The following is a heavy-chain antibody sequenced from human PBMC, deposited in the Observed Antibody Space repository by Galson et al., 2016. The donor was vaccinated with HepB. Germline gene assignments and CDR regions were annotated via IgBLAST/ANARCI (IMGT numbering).Heavy chain of an antibody. D-gene: IGHD5-12*01. V-gene: IGHV1-18*04. CDR2: ISGYSGNT. J-gene: IGHJ6*02. CDR1: DYTFSGYG. Sequence: SVKVSCKAPDYTFSGYGISWVRRAPGQGLEWMGWISGYSGNTNYAQKLQGRVTMTTDTSSSTAYMELRSLRSDDTAVHYCARSPASGTWPNYCCSGMDAWGQGTTVTSSS. CDR3: ARSPASGTWPNYCCSGMDA.